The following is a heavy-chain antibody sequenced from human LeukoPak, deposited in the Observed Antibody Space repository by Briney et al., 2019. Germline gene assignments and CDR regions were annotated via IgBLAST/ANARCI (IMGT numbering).Heavy chain of an antibody. CDR3: ATTGSGSCYDY. Sequence: GGSLRLSCAASGFTFSSYWMTWVRQAPGKGLEWVANIEQDGSEKYYVDSVKGRFTISRDNAKNTLFLQMNSLRAEDTAVYYCATTGSGSCYDYWGQGTLVTVSS. CDR1: GFTFSSYW. D-gene: IGHD1-26*01. V-gene: IGHV3-7*01. J-gene: IGHJ4*02. CDR2: IEQDGSEK.